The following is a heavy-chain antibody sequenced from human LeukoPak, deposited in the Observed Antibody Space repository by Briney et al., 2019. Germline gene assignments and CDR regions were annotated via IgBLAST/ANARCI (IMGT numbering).Heavy chain of an antibody. CDR3: ANDQPSWATSQRDY. CDR1: SFTFSSHA. V-gene: IGHV3-23*01. D-gene: IGHD1-26*01. Sequence: GGSLRLSCAASSFTFSSHAIGSVRQAPGKGLGWVSPISGSGGSTSYEDSVKGRFTIPRDNSKKPLYLKMNSLRAEDTAVYYCANDQPSWATSQRDYWGQGTLVTVSS. J-gene: IGHJ4*02. CDR2: ISGSGGST.